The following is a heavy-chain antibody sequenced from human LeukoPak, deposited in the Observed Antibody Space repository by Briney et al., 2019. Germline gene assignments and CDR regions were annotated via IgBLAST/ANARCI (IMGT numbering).Heavy chain of an antibody. V-gene: IGHV3-15*01. CDR1: GFTFSNAW. J-gene: IGHJ3*02. D-gene: IGHD2-21*02. CDR3: TTDSVVVTADAFDI. CDR2: IKSKTDGGTT. Sequence: GGSLRLSCAPSGFTFSNAWMSWVRQAPGKGLEWVGRIKSKTDGGTTDYAAPVKGRFTISRDDSKNTLYLQMNSLKTEDTAVYYCTTDSVVVTADAFDIWGQGTMVTVSS.